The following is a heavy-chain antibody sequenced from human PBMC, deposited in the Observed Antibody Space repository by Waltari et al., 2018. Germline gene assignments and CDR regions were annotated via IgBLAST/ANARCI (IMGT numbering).Heavy chain of an antibody. CDR3: ARHSAPVTTEGSYGMDV. CDR2: IYYSGST. V-gene: IGHV4-39*01. Sequence: QLQLQESGPGLVKPSETLSLTCTVSGGSISSSSYYWGWIRQPPGKGLEWIGSIYYSGSTYYNPSRKSRFTISVDTSKNQFSLKLSSVTAADTAVYYCARHSAPVTTEGSYGMDVWGQGTTVTVSS. D-gene: IGHD4-17*01. CDR1: GGSISSSSYY. J-gene: IGHJ6*02.